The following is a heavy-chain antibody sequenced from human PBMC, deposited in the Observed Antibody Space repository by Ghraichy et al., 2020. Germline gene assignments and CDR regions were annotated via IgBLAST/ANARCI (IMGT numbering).Heavy chain of an antibody. J-gene: IGHJ2*01. CDR3: VKRAFNYYDSSGLRKAHWYFDL. CDR1: GFTFSSYA. Sequence: GGSLRLSCSASGFTFSSYAMHWVRQAPGKGLEYVSAISSNGGSTYYADSVKGRFTISRDNSKNTLYLQMSSLRAEDTAVYYCVKRAFNYYDSSGLRKAHWYFDLWGRGTLVTVSS. CDR2: ISSNGGST. V-gene: IGHV3-64D*06. D-gene: IGHD3-22*01.